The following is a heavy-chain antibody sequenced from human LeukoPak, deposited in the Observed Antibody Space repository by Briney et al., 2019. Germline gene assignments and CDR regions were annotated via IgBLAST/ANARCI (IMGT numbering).Heavy chain of an antibody. CDR1: GGTFSSYA. V-gene: IGHV1-69*13. CDR2: IIPIFGTA. J-gene: IGHJ5*02. D-gene: IGHD2-8*01. CDR3: ARDVSPVLYSYWFDH. Sequence: WASVKVSCRASGGTFSSYAISWVRQAPGQGLEWMGGIIPIFGTANYAQKFQGRVTITADESTSTAYMELSSLRSEDTAVYYCARDVSPVLYSYWFDHWGQGTLVTVSS.